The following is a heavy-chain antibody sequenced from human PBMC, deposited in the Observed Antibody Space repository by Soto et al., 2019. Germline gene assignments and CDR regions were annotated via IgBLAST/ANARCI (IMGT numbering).Heavy chain of an antibody. J-gene: IGHJ4*02. CDR2: INSDGSST. CDR3: ARGSRSRPLYYYDSSGYYYFDY. Sequence: GGSLRLSCAASGFTFSSYWMHWVRQAPGKGLVWVSRINSDGSSTSYADSVKGRFTISRDNAKNTLYLQMSSLRAEDTAVYYCARGSRSRPLYYYDSSGYYYFDYWGQGTLVTVSS. D-gene: IGHD3-22*01. V-gene: IGHV3-74*01. CDR1: GFTFSSYW.